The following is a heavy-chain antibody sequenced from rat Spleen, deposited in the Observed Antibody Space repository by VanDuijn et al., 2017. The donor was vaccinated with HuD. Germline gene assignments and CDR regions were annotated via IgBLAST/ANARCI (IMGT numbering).Heavy chain of an antibody. D-gene: IGHD3-1*01. CDR3: TIHPRY. J-gene: IGHJ2*01. V-gene: IGHV2-13*01. CDR1: GFPLGSNG. Sequence: QVQLKESGPGLMQPSETLSLTCTVSGFPLGSNGVIWVRQPPGKGLEWMGVIWGNGNTNYNSAPKSRLSISRDTSKNQVFLKMNSLQTDDTGTYYCTIHPRYWGQGVMVTVSS. CDR2: IWGNGNT.